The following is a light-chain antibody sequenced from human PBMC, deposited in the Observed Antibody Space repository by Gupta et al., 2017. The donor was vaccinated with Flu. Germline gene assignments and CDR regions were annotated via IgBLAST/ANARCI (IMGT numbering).Light chain of an antibody. Sequence: TCGRYDVGSKSVHCDQLRPAQAPVLVIYDESDRPAGIPERFSGSNSGNTATLTISRVEAEDEADYYCQVWESDSDKYVFGTGTKFTVL. CDR3: QVWESDSDKYV. J-gene: IGLJ1*01. V-gene: IGLV3-21*01. CDR1: DVGSKS. CDR2: DES.